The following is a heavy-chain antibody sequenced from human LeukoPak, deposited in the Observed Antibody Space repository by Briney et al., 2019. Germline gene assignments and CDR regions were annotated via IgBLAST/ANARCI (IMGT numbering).Heavy chain of an antibody. V-gene: IGHV3-21*01. D-gene: IGHD2-2*01. CDR1: GFTFSSYS. CDR3: AKDESYCSSTSCYDAFDI. Sequence: GGSLRLSCAASGFTFSSYSMNWVRQAPGKGLEWVSSISSSSSYIYYADSVKGRFTISRDNAKNSLYLQMNSLRAEDTAVYYCAKDESYCSSTSCYDAFDIWGQGTMVTVSS. CDR2: ISSSSSYI. J-gene: IGHJ3*02.